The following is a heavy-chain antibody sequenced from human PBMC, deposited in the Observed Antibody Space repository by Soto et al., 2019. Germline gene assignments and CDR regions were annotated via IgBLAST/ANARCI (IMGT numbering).Heavy chain of an antibody. CDR2: INHSGST. V-gene: IGHV4-34*01. J-gene: IGHJ4*02. CDR1: GGSFSGYY. Sequence: QVQLQQWGAGLLKPSETLSLTCAVYGGSFSGYYWSWIRQPPGKGLEWIGEINHSGSTNYNPSLKSRVTISVDTSKNQFSLKLSSVTAADTAVYYCARGRRITMVRGVSFADYWGQGTLVTVSS. D-gene: IGHD3-10*01. CDR3: ARGRRITMVRGVSFADY.